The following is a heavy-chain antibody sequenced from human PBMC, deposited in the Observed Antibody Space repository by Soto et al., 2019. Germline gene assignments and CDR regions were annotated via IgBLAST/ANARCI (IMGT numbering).Heavy chain of an antibody. J-gene: IGHJ6*02. D-gene: IGHD3-3*01. CDR2: ITWDGYSI. CDR1: GFTFDDHF. Sequence: PGGSLRLSCVASGFTFDDHFMHWVRQVPGKGLEWVGHITWDGYSIGYGGSVRGRFTISRDNAKNTLHLQMNSLRPEDTALYYCARSWSGSTSGRVDVWGQGTTVTVSS. V-gene: IGHV3-9*01. CDR3: ARSWSGSTSGRVDV.